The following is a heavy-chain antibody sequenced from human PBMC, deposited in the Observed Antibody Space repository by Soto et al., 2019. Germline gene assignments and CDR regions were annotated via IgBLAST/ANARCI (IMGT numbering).Heavy chain of an antibody. J-gene: IGHJ6*03. CDR3: ARGWEGYESYYYYYMDV. CDR2: IIPILGIA. D-gene: IGHD5-12*01. Sequence: GASVKVSCKASGGTFSSYTISWVRQAPGQGLEWMGRIIPILGIANYAQKFQGRVTITADKSTSTAYMELSSLRSEDTAVYYCARGWEGYESYYYYYMDVWGKGTTVTVSS. V-gene: IGHV1-69*02. CDR1: GGTFSSYT.